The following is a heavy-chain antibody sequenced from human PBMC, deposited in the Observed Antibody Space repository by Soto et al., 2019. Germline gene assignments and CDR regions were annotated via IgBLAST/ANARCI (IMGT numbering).Heavy chain of an antibody. Sequence: QVQLVQSGAELKKPGASVKVSCKASGYTFSNYDMNWVRQATGQGPEWIGWVNPNNADTGYAQKFQGRVTLTTDISTTTAYMELTSLRSEDTAIYYCSKVSRKGSAIDFDYWGQGTLITVSS. J-gene: IGHJ4*02. CDR2: VNPNNADT. D-gene: IGHD3-10*01. CDR1: GYTFSNYD. CDR3: SKVSRKGSAIDFDY. V-gene: IGHV1-8*01.